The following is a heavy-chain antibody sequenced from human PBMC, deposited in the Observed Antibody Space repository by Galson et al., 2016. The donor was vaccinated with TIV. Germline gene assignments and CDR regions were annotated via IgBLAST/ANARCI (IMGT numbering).Heavy chain of an antibody. J-gene: IGHJ6*02. CDR3: ARDRYYDASGYYYYYYGLDV. D-gene: IGHD3-22*01. Sequence: SLRLSCAGSGLSVTDNFITWVRQAPGKGLEWISTTYSNGDTYYADSVKGRFAISRDTSKNTLHLHMNSLRTEDTAVYFCARDRYYDASGYYYYYYGLDVWGQGTTVAVS. CDR2: TYSNGDT. CDR1: GLSVTDNF. V-gene: IGHV3-66*02.